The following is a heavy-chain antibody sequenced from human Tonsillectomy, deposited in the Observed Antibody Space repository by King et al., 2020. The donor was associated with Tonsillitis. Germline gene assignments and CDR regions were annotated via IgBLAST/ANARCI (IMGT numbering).Heavy chain of an antibody. CDR1: GFTFDDYA. CDR2: ISWNSGSI. CDR3: ENDRTIPIFGVVTPRGMDV. V-gene: IGHV3-9*01. D-gene: IGHD3-3*01. J-gene: IGHJ6*02. Sequence: VQLVESGGGLVQPGRSLRLSCAASGFTFDDYAMHWVRHAPGKGLEWVSGISWNSGSIGYADSVKGRFTISRDNAKNSRYLQMNSLRAEDTALYYCENDRTIPIFGVVTPRGMDVWGQGTTVTVSS.